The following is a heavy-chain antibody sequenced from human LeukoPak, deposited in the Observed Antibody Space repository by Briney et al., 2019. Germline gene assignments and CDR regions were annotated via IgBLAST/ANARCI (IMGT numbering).Heavy chain of an antibody. D-gene: IGHD3-10*01. J-gene: IGHJ4*02. Sequence: RGESLKISCKGSGYIFTSYWIGWVRQMPGKGLEWMGIIYPDDSNTRYSPSFQGQVTISADKSISTAYLQWSSLKASDTAMYYCARPHYYGSGSYYVYFDYWGQGTLVTVSS. CDR1: GYIFTSYW. V-gene: IGHV5-51*01. CDR2: IYPDDSNT. CDR3: ARPHYYGSGSYYVYFDY.